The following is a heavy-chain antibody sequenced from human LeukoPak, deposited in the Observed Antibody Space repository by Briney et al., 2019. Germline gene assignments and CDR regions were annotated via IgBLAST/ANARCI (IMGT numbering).Heavy chain of an antibody. Sequence: QTGGSLRLSCAASGVTVSSNYRSWVRQAPGKGLEWVSVIYSGGTTYYADSVKGRFTISRDNSKNTLYLKMNSLRAEDTAVYYCATRPVYDSSGYPDAFDIWGQGTMVSVSS. CDR1: GVTVSSNY. D-gene: IGHD3-22*01. CDR3: ATRPVYDSSGYPDAFDI. CDR2: IYSGGTT. V-gene: IGHV3-53*01. J-gene: IGHJ3*02.